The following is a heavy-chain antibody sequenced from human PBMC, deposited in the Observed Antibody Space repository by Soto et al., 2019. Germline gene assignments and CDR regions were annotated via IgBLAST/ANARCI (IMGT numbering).Heavy chain of an antibody. CDR3: AKTPKLGYYFDY. D-gene: IGHD6-6*01. CDR1: GFTFSSYG. CDR2: ISYDGTNK. Sequence: GGSLRLSCAASGFTFSSYGMHWVRQAPGKGLEWVAVISYDGTNKYYADSVKGRFTISRDNSKNTLYLQMNRLRAEDTAVYYCAKTPKLGYYFDYWGQGTLVTVSS. V-gene: IGHV3-30*18. J-gene: IGHJ4*02.